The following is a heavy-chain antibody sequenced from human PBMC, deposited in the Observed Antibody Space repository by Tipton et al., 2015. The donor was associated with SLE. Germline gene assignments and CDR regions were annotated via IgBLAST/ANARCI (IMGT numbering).Heavy chain of an antibody. CDR1: GFIFSSYD. Sequence: VQLVQSGGGLVQPGGSLRLSCVASGFIFSSYDMSWVRQAPGKGLEWVSFVSTSGGATRYADSVKGRFIISRDNVKNTVYLQMDSRRAEDTAVYYCVKDSPFRHDFWGQGSLVTVSS. CDR3: VKDSPFRHDF. J-gene: IGHJ4*02. V-gene: IGHV3-23*04. CDR2: VSTSGGAT.